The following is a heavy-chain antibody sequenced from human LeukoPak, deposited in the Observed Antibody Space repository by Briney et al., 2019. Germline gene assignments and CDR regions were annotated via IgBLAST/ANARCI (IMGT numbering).Heavy chain of an antibody. CDR1: GFTFTSYA. CDR3: AQDVPIERVPGVGPGS. V-gene: IGHV3-23*01. CDR2: ISGSGSST. D-gene: IGHD2-8*01. Sequence: GGSLRLSCATSGFTFTSYAMSWVRQALGKGLEWVSGISGSGSSTFHTDSVKGRFTISRDNSKNTVYLQMSSLRSEDTAVYLCAQDVPIERVPGVGPGSWGQGTLVIVSS. J-gene: IGHJ5*02.